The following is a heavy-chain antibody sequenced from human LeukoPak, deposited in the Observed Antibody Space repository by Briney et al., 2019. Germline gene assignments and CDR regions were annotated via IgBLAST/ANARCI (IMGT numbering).Heavy chain of an antibody. D-gene: IGHD3-22*01. V-gene: IGHV4-39*01. CDR1: GGSISSSSYY. J-gene: IGHJ4*02. CDR2: IYYSGST. CDR3: AGEYYYDSSGYLDY. Sequence: SETLSLTCTVSGGSISSSSYYWGWIRQPPGKGLEWIGSIYYSGSTYYNPSLKSRVTISVDTSKNQFSLKLSSVTAADTAVYYCAGEYYYDSSGYLDYWGQGTLVTVSS.